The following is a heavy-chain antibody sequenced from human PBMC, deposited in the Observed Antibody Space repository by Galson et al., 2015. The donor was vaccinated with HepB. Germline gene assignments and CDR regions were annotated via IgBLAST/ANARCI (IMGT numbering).Heavy chain of an antibody. J-gene: IGHJ6*02. CDR2: ISSNGGST. Sequence: SLRLSCAASGFTFSSYAMHWVRQAPGKGLEYVSAISSNGGSTYYADSVKGRFTISRDNSKNTLYLQMSSLRAEDTAVYYCVKETSYGDYLGIYYYYYGMDVWGQGTTVTVSS. D-gene: IGHD4-17*01. CDR1: GFTFSSYA. V-gene: IGHV3-64D*06. CDR3: VKETSYGDYLGIYYYYYGMDV.